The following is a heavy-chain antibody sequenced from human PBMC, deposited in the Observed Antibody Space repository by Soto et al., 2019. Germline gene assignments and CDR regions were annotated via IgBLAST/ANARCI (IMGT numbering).Heavy chain of an antibody. D-gene: IGHD6-13*01. V-gene: IGHV3-7*03. J-gene: IGHJ4*02. CDR2: IKEDGSKK. CDR1: GFSFSTYW. Sequence: EVQLVESGGGLVQPGGSLRLSCAASGFSFSTYWMAWVRQAPGKGLQWVANIKEDGSKKFYVDSVKGRFTISSDNAQNSVYLQMNSLRVEDTAVYYCATTAGYLDSWGQGILVSVSS. CDR3: ATTAGYLDS.